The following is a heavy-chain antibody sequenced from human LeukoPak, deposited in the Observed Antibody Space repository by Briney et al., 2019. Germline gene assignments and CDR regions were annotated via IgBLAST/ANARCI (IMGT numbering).Heavy chain of an antibody. CDR1: GFTFSTYA. J-gene: IGHJ3*01. CDR3: AKDKTYYYDSSGQDY. Sequence: PGGSMRLACAASGFTFSTYAMSWVRQAPGKVLEWVSSISGSGGRKYYADSVKGRFTISRDNSKNTLYLQMNSLRAEDTAVYYCAKDKTYYYDSSGQDYWGQGTMVTVSS. V-gene: IGHV3-23*01. D-gene: IGHD3-22*01. CDR2: ISGSGGRK.